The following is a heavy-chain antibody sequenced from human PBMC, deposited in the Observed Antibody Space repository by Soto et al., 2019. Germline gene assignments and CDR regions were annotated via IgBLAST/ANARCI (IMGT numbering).Heavy chain of an antibody. CDR1: GDSIGSGGYY. V-gene: IGHV4-31*03. D-gene: IGHD1-26*01. J-gene: IGHJ4*02. Sequence: QVQLQESGPGLVKPSQTLALTCTVSGDSIGSGGYYWSWIRQHPGKGLEWIGYIYYSGSTYYNPSLKSRVIISVDTSKNQFSLKVSSVTAADTAVYYCARSGGSYRYFDYWGQGTLVTVSS. CDR3: ARSGGSYRYFDY. CDR2: IYYSGST.